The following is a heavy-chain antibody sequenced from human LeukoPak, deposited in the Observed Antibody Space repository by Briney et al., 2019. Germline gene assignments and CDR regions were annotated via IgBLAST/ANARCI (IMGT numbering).Heavy chain of an antibody. D-gene: IGHD6-6*01. J-gene: IGHJ5*02. CDR1: GYTFSDYY. CDR3: ARGQLVNDWFDP. CDR2: INPNSGGT. V-gene: IGHV1-2*06. Sequence: ASVKVSCEASGYTFSDYYIHWVRQAPGQGLEWMGRINPNSGGTNFAQNFQGRVTMTRDTSISTAYMELSTLTSDDTAVYYCARGQLVNDWFDPWGQGTLVTVSS.